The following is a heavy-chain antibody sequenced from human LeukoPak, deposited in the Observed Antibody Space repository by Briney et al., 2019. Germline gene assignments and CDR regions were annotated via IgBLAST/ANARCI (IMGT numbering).Heavy chain of an antibody. Sequence: KTSETLSLTCTVSGGSVSSGSYYWSWIRQPPGKGLEWIGYIYYSGSTNYNPSLKSRVTISVDTSKNQFSLKLSSVTAADTAVYYCASAYGSGSYSDYWGQGTLVTVSS. V-gene: IGHV4-61*01. CDR2: IYYSGST. CDR1: GGSVSSGSYY. CDR3: ASAYGSGSYSDY. D-gene: IGHD3-10*01. J-gene: IGHJ4*02.